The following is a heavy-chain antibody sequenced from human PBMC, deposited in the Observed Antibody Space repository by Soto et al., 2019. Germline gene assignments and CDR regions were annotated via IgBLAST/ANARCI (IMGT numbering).Heavy chain of an antibody. V-gene: IGHV6-1*01. CDR1: GDSVSSNSVA. J-gene: IGHJ4*02. D-gene: IGHD2-2*01. CDR3: ARNGFKQYLYHFYF. Sequence: SQTLSLTCAISGDSVSSNSVAWNWIRQSPSRGLEWLGRTYYRSKWYNDFAPSVKSRITINADTSKNQFSLQLNSVTPEDTAVYYCARNGFKQYLYHFYFWGQGTLVTVSS. CDR2: TYYRSKWYN.